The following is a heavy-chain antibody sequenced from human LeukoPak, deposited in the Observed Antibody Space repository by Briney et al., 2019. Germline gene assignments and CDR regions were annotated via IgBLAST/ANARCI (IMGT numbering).Heavy chain of an antibody. V-gene: IGHV3-30-3*01. J-gene: IGHJ4*02. D-gene: IGHD6-19*01. Sequence: TGGSLRLSCAASGFTFSSYAMHWVRQAPGKGLEWVAVISYDGSNKYYADSVKGRFTISRDNSKNTLYLQMNSLRAEDTAVYYCAKVAGSGFPFDYWGQGTLVTVSS. CDR1: GFTFSSYA. CDR3: AKVAGSGFPFDY. CDR2: ISYDGSNK.